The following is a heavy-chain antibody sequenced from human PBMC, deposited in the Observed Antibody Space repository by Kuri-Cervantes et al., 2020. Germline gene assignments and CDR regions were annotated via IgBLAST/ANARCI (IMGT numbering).Heavy chain of an antibody. CDR3: ARHVPYGSVWYHFDY. Sequence: GSLRLSCTVSGGSISSSGYYWGWIRQPPGKGLEWIGNIYYSGSTYHNPSLKSRITISVDTSKNQFSLKLSSVTAADTAVYYCARHVPYGSVWYHFDYWGQGTLVTVSS. V-gene: IGHV4-39*01. J-gene: IGHJ4*02. D-gene: IGHD6-19*01. CDR1: GGSISSSGYY. CDR2: IYYSGST.